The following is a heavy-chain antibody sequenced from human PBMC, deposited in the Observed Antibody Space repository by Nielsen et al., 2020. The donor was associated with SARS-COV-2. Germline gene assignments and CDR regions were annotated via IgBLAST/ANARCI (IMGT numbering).Heavy chain of an antibody. J-gene: IGHJ4*02. V-gene: IGHV3-30*18. Sequence: GESLKISCAASGFTFGSSWMHWVRQAPGKGLEWVAVISYEGSATYYADSVKGRFTVSRDNSKNTLYLQINSLRAEDTAIYYCAKTPDLYAAYDYFDYWGQGTLVTVSS. CDR1: GFTFGSSW. CDR3: AKTPDLYAAYDYFDY. D-gene: IGHD2-8*01. CDR2: ISYEGSAT.